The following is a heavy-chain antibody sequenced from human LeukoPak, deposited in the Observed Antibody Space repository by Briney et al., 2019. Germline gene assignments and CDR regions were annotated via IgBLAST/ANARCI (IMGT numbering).Heavy chain of an antibody. J-gene: IGHJ5*02. CDR2: IYYSGST. CDR1: GGSISSYY. D-gene: IGHD2/OR15-2a*01. CDR3: VRTQMVVRVNWFDP. V-gene: IGHV4-59*12. Sequence: SETLSLTCTVSGGSISSYYWSWIRQPPGRGLEWIGYIYYSGSTNYNPSLKSRVTISVDTSKNQFSLKVNSVTAADTAVYYCVRTQMVVRVNWFDPWGQGTLVTVSS.